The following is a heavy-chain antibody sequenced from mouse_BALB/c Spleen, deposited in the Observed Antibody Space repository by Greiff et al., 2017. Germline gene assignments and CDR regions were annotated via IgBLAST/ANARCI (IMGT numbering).Heavy chain of an antibody. V-gene: IGHV5-17*02. Sequence: EVQLVESGGGLVQPGGSRKLSCAASGFTFSSFGMHWVRQAPEKGLEWVAYISSGSSTIYYADTVKGRFTISRDNPKNTLFLQMTSLRSEDTAMYYCARSFAMDNLAWFAYWGQGTLVTVSA. CDR3: ARSFAMDNLAWFAY. CDR1: GFTFSSFG. CDR2: ISSGSSTI. D-gene: IGHD1-1*02. J-gene: IGHJ3*01.